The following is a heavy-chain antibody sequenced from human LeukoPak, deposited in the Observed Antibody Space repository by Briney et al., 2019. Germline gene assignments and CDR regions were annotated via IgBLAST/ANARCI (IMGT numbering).Heavy chain of an antibody. J-gene: IGHJ5*02. Sequence: GGSLRLSCAASGFTFSNYAMSWVRQAPGQGLEWVSAINGTGGRTDYADPVKGRFTISRDSSKNTLYLQMNSLRAEDTAVYYCAKGPYYYDSSGYSRRWFDPWGQGILVTVSS. CDR3: AKGPYYYDSSGYSRRWFDP. CDR2: INGTGGRT. CDR1: GFTFSNYA. V-gene: IGHV3-23*01. D-gene: IGHD3-22*01.